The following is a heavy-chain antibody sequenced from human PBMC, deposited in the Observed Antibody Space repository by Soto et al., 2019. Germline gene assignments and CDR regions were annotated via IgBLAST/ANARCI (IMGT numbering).Heavy chain of an antibody. CDR1: GVSLRNSSYY. CDR2: VYYSGKT. V-gene: IGHV4-39*01. J-gene: IGHJ4*02. CDR3: ARHGSY. Sequence: QLQLQESGPGLLKPSETLSLTCTVSGVSLRNSSYYWGWNRQPPGKGLEWIGTVYYSGKTYYHPSLKSRVTISIDTSKNQFSLKLSSVTAADTAVYYCARHGSYWGQGTLVTVSS.